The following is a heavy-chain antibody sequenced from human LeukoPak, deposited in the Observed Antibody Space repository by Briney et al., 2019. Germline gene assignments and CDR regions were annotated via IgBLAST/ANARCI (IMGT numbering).Heavy chain of an antibody. CDR3: ARVEVVTKRVGYFQH. D-gene: IGHD3-22*01. J-gene: IGHJ1*01. V-gene: IGHV4-4*02. Sequence: PSGTLPLTCAVSGGSISSSNWWSWVRQPPGKGLEWIGEIYHSGSTNYNPSLKSRVTISVDKSKNQFSLKLSSVTAADTAVYYCARVEVVTKRVGYFQHWGQGTLVTVSS. CDR1: GGSISSSNW. CDR2: IYHSGST.